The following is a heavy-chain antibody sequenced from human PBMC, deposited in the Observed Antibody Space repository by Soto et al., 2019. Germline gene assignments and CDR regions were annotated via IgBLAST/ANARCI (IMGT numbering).Heavy chain of an antibody. CDR2: TRNEANSYTT. CDR3: ARVQYCRGVSCYSSFDF. D-gene: IGHD2-15*01. V-gene: IGHV3-72*01. Sequence: GGSLRLSCAASGFTFSDHYMDWVRQAPGKGLEWVGRTRNEANSYTTEYAASVKGRFTISRDDSKNSLYLQMNSLKTEDTAVYYCARVQYCRGVSCYSSFDFWGQGTLVTVSS. J-gene: IGHJ4*02. CDR1: GFTFSDHY.